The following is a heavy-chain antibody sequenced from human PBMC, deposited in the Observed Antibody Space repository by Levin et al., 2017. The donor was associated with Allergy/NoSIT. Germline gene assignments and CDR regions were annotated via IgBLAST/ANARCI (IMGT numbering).Heavy chain of an antibody. D-gene: IGHD6-6*01. Sequence: GGSLRLSCAASGFTFSTYWMHWVRQAPGKGLVWVSLINLDGSSTLYADSVKGRFTISRDNAKNTLYLQMNSLRAEDTAVYFCARSASSSALDIWGQGTMVTVSS. J-gene: IGHJ3*02. CDR1: GFTFSTYW. V-gene: IGHV3-74*01. CDR3: ARSASSSALDI. CDR2: INLDGSST.